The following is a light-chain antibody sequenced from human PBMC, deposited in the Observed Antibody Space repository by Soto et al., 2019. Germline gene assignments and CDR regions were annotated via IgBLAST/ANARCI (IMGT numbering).Light chain of an antibody. CDR1: SSDIGSFTF. Sequence: QSALTQPASVSGSPGQSITISCTGTSSDIGSFTFVSWYQQHPGKVPKLMIFDVNRPPSGVSDRFSGSKSGNTASLTISGLQAEDEGDYYCSSYTSSSTHVFGSGTKLTV. CDR3: SSYTSSSTHV. J-gene: IGLJ1*01. V-gene: IGLV2-14*03. CDR2: DVN.